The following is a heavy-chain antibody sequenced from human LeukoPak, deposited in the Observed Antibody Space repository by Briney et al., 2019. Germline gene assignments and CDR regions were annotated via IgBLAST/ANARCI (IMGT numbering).Heavy chain of an antibody. CDR3: VSELDTNYYGSGSRDY. V-gene: IGHV1-18*01. Sequence: EASVKVSCKASGYTFTSYGISWVRQAPGQGLEWMGWISAYNGNTNYAQKLQGRVTMTTDTSTSTAYMELRSLRSEDTAVYYCVSELDTNYYGSGSRDYWGQGTLVTVSS. J-gene: IGHJ4*02. D-gene: IGHD3-10*01. CDR2: ISAYNGNT. CDR1: GYTFTSYG.